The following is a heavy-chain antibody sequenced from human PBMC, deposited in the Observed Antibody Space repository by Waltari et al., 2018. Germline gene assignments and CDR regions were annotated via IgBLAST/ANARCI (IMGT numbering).Heavy chain of an antibody. CDR3: ARTKHCSGGDCPIYYFDY. J-gene: IGHJ4*02. V-gene: IGHV1-69*15. CDR2: TTPMFGTT. Sequence: QVQVVQSVPEVKKPGSSVKVSCEASGGTISTYAITWVRQAPGQGLEWMGTTTPMFGTTNYAQKCQGRLTITADESTSTAYMDLSSLRSEDTAVYYCARTKHCSGGDCPIYYFDYWGQGTLVTVSS. D-gene: IGHD2-15*01. CDR1: GGTISTYA.